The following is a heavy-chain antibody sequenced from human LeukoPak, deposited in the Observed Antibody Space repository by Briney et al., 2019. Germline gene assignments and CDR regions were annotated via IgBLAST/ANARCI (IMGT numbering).Heavy chain of an antibody. J-gene: IGHJ4*02. Sequence: ASVKVSCKASGYTFTSYGISWVRQAPGQGLEWMGWISAYNGNTNYAQKLQGRATMTTDTSTNTAYMDLRSLTSDDTAVYYCARVYGVSSAGRSFDYWGQGTLVTVSS. CDR3: ARVYGVSSAGRSFDY. CDR1: GYTFTSYG. CDR2: ISAYNGNT. D-gene: IGHD1-26*01. V-gene: IGHV1-18*01.